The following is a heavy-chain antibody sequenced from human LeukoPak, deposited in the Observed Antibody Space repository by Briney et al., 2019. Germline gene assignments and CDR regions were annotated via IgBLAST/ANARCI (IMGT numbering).Heavy chain of an antibody. CDR2: ISGSGGST. CDR3: AKAVVPAAILGYFDY. J-gene: IGHJ4*02. V-gene: IGHV3-23*01. D-gene: IGHD2-2*01. CDR1: GFTFISYG. Sequence: PSGGSLRLSCAASGFTFISYGMHWVRQAPGKGLEWVSAISGSGGSTYYADSVKGRFTISRDNSKNTLYLQMNSLRAEDTAVYYCAKAVVPAAILGYFDYWGQGTLVTVSS.